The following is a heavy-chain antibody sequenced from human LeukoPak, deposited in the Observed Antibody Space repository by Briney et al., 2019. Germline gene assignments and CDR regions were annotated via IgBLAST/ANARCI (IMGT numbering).Heavy chain of an antibody. CDR3: ARLNYDFWSGYLNVFDY. CDR1: GYTFTGYY. V-gene: IGHV1-2*06. CDR2: INPNSGGT. D-gene: IGHD3-3*01. Sequence: ASVKVSCKASGYTFTGYYMHWVRQAPGQGLEWMGRINPNSGGTNYAQKFQGRVTMTRDTSISTAYMELSRLRSDDTAVYYCARLNYDFWSGYLNVFDYWGQGTLVTVSS. J-gene: IGHJ4*02.